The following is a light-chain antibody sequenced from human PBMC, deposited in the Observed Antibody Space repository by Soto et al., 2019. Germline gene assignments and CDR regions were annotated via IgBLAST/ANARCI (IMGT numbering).Light chain of an antibody. Sequence: DIQMTQSPSSLSASVGDTVTITCRASQSISVYLNWYQQKGGKAPKLLIYDASNLYSGVPSRFSGSGSETEFALTISSLQPDDFATYYCQHNYITPYTFGQGTRLEIK. V-gene: IGKV1-39*01. CDR2: DAS. CDR1: QSISVY. CDR3: QHNYITPYT. J-gene: IGKJ2*01.